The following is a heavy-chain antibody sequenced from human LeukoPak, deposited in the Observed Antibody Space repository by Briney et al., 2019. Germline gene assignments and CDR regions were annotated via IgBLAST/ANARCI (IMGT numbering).Heavy chain of an antibody. CDR3: AKVNPYSTSWTYYFDY. CDR1: GFTFSSNA. J-gene: IGHJ4*02. D-gene: IGHD6-13*01. Sequence: PGGSLRLSCAASGFTFSSNAMSWVRQAPGRGLEWVSAISGSGGNTHHADPVKGRFTISRDNSKNTLYLQMNSLRGEDTAVYYCAKVNPYSTSWTYYFDYWGQGTLVTVSS. V-gene: IGHV3-23*01. CDR2: ISGSGGNT.